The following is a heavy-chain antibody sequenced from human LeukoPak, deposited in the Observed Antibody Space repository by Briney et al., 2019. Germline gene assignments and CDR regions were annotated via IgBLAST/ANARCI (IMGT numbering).Heavy chain of an antibody. CDR3: ARDLVVMSAY. V-gene: IGHV3-74*01. CDR1: GFPFSNYW. D-gene: IGHD3-22*01. Sequence: GGSLRLSCAASGFPFSNYWMHWVRQAPGKGPVWLPRISGDGSSTTYADSVKGRFTISRDNAKNTLYLQMNSLGVEDTAVYYCARDLVVMSAYWGQGTLVTVSS. J-gene: IGHJ4*02. CDR2: ISGDGSST.